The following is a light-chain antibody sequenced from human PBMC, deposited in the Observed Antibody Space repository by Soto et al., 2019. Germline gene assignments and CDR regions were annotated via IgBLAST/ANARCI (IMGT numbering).Light chain of an antibody. V-gene: IGLV2-14*01. CDR2: DVS. CDR1: SSDVGDYNY. Sequence: QSALTQSASVSGSPGQSGTISCTGTSSDVGDYNYVSWYQHHPGKAPKLMIYDVSNRPSGVSNRFSGSKSGNTASLTISGLQAEDEADYYCSSYTSSSTFYVFGTGTKVTVL. CDR3: SSYTSSSTFYV. J-gene: IGLJ1*01.